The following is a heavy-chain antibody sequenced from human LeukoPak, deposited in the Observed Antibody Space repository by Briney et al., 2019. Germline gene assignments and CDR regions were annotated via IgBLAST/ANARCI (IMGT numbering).Heavy chain of an antibody. Sequence: GGSLRLSCAASGFTFSTYAMHWVRQAPGKGLEWVAFIRYDGSNKYYADSVRGRFTISRDNSKNTLYLQMNSLRAEDTAVYYCARGRLEYSYMDVWGKGTTVTVSS. CDR2: IRYDGSNK. CDR3: ARGRLEYSYMDV. CDR1: GFTFSTYA. V-gene: IGHV3-30*02. J-gene: IGHJ6*03. D-gene: IGHD6-6*01.